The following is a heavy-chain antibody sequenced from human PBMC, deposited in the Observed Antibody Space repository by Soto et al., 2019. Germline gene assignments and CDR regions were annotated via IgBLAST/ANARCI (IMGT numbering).Heavy chain of an antibody. CDR1: GFTFSDYD. J-gene: IGHJ6*02. Sequence: QVQLVESGGDLAKPGGSLRLSCAGSGFTFSDYDMGWIRQAPGKGLEWVSYTSSSGNTIYYVDSVKGRFTLSRDSAKXXLXXQMDSLRVEDTAVYYCARDPQGIAVDHSYSYGMDVWGQGTTVTVSS. CDR3: ARDPQGIAVDHSYSYGMDV. D-gene: IGHD6-19*01. V-gene: IGHV3-11*01. CDR2: TSSSGNTI.